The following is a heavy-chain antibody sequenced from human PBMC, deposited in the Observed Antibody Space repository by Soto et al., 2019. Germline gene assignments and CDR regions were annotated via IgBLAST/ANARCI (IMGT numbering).Heavy chain of an antibody. CDR3: ARRGGHDDVFDI. J-gene: IGHJ3*02. Sequence: QLQLVQSGPEVKKPGVSVKVSCKASGYTFNNYGITWVRQAPGQGLEWMGWISGYNGNRNYAQIFQGRVTKTTDTSTKTAYMGLRSLRSDDTAMYYCARRGGHDDVFDIWGQGTMVTVSS. CDR2: ISGYNGNR. CDR1: GYTFNNYG. V-gene: IGHV1-18*01.